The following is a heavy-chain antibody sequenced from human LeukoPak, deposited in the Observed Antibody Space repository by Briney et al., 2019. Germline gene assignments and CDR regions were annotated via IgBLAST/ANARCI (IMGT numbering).Heavy chain of an antibody. Sequence: GRSLRLSCAASGFTFSSYGMHWVRQAPGKGLEWVAVISYDGSNKYYADSVKGRFTISRDNSKNTLYLQMNSLRAEDTAVYYCAKGPTRYDYVWGSYREAPADFDYWGQGTLVTVSS. CDR2: ISYDGSNK. D-gene: IGHD3-16*02. V-gene: IGHV3-30*18. CDR1: GFTFSSYG. J-gene: IGHJ4*02. CDR3: AKGPTRYDYVWGSYREAPADFDY.